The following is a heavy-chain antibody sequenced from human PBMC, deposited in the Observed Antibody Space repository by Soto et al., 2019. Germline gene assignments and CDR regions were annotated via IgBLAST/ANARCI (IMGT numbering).Heavy chain of an antibody. CDR2: INHSGST. V-gene: IGHV4-34*01. CDR1: GGSFSGYY. CDR3: ARGSRRDV. Sequence: SETLSLTCAVYGGSFSGYYWSWIRQPPGKGLEWIGEINHSGSTNYNPSLESRVTISVDTSKNQFSLKLSSVTAADTAVYYCARGSRRDVWGQGTLVTVSS. J-gene: IGHJ4*02.